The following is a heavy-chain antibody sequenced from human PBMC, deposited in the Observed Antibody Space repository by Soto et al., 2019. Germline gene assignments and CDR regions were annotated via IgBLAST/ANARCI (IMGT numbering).Heavy chain of an antibody. CDR3: ASERSAQYFDY. Sequence: ASVKVSCKASGDTFSSHTIAWVRQAPGQGLEWMGWIIPTFGTATNAPKFQGRVAISADASSNTAYMELSSLTPEDTAVYYCASERSAQYFDYWGQGTRVPVS. J-gene: IGHJ4*02. D-gene: IGHD1-26*01. V-gene: IGHV1-69*13. CDR2: IIPTFGTA. CDR1: GDTFSSHT.